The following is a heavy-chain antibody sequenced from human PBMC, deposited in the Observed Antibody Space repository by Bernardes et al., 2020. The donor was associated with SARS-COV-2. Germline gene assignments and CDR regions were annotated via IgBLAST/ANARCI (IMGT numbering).Heavy chain of an antibody. V-gene: IGHV3-48*01. D-gene: IGHD2-15*01. CDR1: GFTFSSYS. Sequence: GGSLRLSCAASGFTFSSYSMNWVRQAPGKGLEWVSYISSSSSTIYYADSVKGRFTISRDNAKNSLYLQMNSLRAEDTAVYYCAREWRGWSLGYWGQGTLVTVSS. CDR2: ISSSSSTI. CDR3: AREWRGWSLGY. J-gene: IGHJ4*02.